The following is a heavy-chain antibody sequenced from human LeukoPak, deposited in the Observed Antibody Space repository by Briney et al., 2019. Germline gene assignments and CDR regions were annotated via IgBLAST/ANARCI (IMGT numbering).Heavy chain of an antibody. CDR3: ARAVGVRKGITMIVVAGRVYYYYYYMDV. J-gene: IGHJ6*03. CDR1: GGSISSSSYY. CDR2: IYYSGST. V-gene: IGHV4-39*07. Sequence: PSETLSLTCTVSGGSISSSSYYWGWIRQPPGKGLEWIGSIYYSGSTYYNPSLKSRVTISVDTSKNQFSLKLSSVTAADTAVYCCARAVGVRKGITMIVVAGRVYYYYYYMDVWGKGTTVTVSS. D-gene: IGHD3-22*01.